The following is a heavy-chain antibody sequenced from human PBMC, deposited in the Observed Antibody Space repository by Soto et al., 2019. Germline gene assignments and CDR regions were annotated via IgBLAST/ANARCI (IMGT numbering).Heavy chain of an antibody. D-gene: IGHD2-15*01. Sequence: EVQLVQSGAEVKKPGEFLKISCEGSGYDFTTYWIAWVRQMPGKGLEWMGVIYPADSNTRYSPSFEGQVTISADKSIRTAYLQWSSLKASDTAMYYCARRGSCAGGSCYKGGNWFDPWGQGTLVTVSS. CDR3: ARRGSCAGGSCYKGGNWFDP. CDR2: IYPADSNT. J-gene: IGHJ5*02. CDR1: GYDFTTYW. V-gene: IGHV5-51*01.